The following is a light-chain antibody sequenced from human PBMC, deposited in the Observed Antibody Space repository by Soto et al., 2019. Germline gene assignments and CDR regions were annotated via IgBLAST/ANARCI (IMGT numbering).Light chain of an antibody. J-gene: IGLJ2*01. CDR3: SSYARNRDVL. V-gene: IGLV2-8*01. Sequence: QSALTQPPSASGSPGQSVAISCTGTSSDVGGYSYVSWYQQHPGKAPKLMIYEVSKRPSGVPDRFSGSKSGNTASLTVSGLQAEDEADYYWSSYARNRDVLFGGGTQLTVL. CDR2: EVS. CDR1: SSDVGGYSY.